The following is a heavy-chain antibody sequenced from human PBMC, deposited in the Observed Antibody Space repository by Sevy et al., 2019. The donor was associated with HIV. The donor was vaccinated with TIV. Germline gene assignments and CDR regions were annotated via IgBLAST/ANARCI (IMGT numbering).Heavy chain of an antibody. CDR2: IHYSGTT. Sequence: SETLSLTWTVSGGSISGGNYFWSWIRQSPGKGLEWIGYIHYSGTTNYNPSLKSRITITVDTSKNQFSLKLSSVTAADTAVYYCAGDSGSYPYYFDYWGQGTLVTVSS. V-gene: IGHV4-61*01. D-gene: IGHD1-26*01. J-gene: IGHJ4*01. CDR1: GGSISGGNYF. CDR3: AGDSGSYPYYFDY.